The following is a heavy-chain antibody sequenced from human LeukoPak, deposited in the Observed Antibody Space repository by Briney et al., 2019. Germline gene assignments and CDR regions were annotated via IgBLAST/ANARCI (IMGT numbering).Heavy chain of an antibody. CDR2: IYSGGAI. Sequence: GGSLRLSCVASGFAVGRNYMGWGCEAPGKGLECVSLIYSGGAIRYADSVKGRFTISRDSSKNTLFLQMNDLTVEDTARYYCARRPGNWGQGILVTVSS. V-gene: IGHV3-53*01. CDR3: ARRPGN. CDR1: GFAVGRNY. J-gene: IGHJ4*02. D-gene: IGHD1-14*01.